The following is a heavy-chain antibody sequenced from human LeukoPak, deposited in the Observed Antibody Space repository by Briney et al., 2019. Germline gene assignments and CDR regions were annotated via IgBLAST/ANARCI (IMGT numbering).Heavy chain of an antibody. CDR1: GFTFSCCA. Sequence: GGSLRLSCAASGFTFSCCAMHWVRQAPGRGLEWVSAVSANGGTTHYADSVKGRFTTSRDNSKNTLYLQMNSLRAEDTAVYYCAKDVRPRRYDFWSGYYPYYFDYWGQGTLVTVSS. CDR2: VSANGGTT. V-gene: IGHV3-23*01. J-gene: IGHJ4*02. CDR3: AKDVRPRRYDFWSGYYPYYFDY. D-gene: IGHD3-3*01.